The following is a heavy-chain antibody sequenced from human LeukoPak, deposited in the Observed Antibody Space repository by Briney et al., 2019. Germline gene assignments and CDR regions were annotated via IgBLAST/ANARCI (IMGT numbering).Heavy chain of an antibody. D-gene: IGHD2-2*01. CDR2: TYYRSTWYN. J-gene: IGHJ5*02. CDR3: ARRLTQYDCFDP. CDR1: GDSVSSNSVT. V-gene: IGHV6-1*01. Sequence: QTLSLTCAISGDSVSSNSVTWNWIRQSPSKGLEWLGRTYYRSTWYNDYAVSVRGRITVNPDTSKNQFSLHLNSVTPEDTAVYYCARRLTQYDCFDPWGQGILVTVSS.